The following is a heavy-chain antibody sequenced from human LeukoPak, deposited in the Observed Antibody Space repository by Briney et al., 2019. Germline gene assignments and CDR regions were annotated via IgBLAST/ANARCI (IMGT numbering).Heavy chain of an antibody. V-gene: IGHV4-4*07. CDR1: AGSISNYF. Sequence: SETLSLTCTVSAGSISNYFWSWIRQPAGKGLEWIGRIYTSGTTNYSPSLKSRVTMSVDTSTNQFPLKLTSVTAAGTAVYYCARENGSGSRGLDFWGQGTLVTVSS. CDR2: IYTSGTT. J-gene: IGHJ4*02. D-gene: IGHD3-10*01. CDR3: ARENGSGSRGLDF.